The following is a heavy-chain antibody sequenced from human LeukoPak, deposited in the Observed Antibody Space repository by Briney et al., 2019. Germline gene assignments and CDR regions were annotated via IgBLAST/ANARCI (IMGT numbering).Heavy chain of an antibody. D-gene: IGHD6-6*01. V-gene: IGHV4-34*01. Sequence: SETLSLTCAVYGGAFSGYYWSWIRQPPGKRLEWIGEINHSGSTNYNPSLKSRVTISVDTSKNQFSLTLSSVTAADTAVYYCARGVARSSKFHFSYYFDYWGQGTLVTVSS. J-gene: IGHJ4*02. CDR3: ARGVARSSKFHFSYYFDY. CDR2: INHSGST. CDR1: GGAFSGYY.